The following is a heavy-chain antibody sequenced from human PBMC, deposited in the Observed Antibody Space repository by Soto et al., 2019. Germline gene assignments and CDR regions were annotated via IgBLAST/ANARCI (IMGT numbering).Heavy chain of an antibody. V-gene: IGHV4-39*01. D-gene: IGHD6-13*01. CDR2: IYYSGST. J-gene: IGHJ4*02. CDR1: GGSISSSSYY. CDR3: ARPVWGSSWYYFDY. Sequence: QLQLQESGPGLVKPSETLSLTCTVSGGSISSSSYYWGWIRQPPGKGLEWIGSIYYSGSTFYNPSLKSRVTISVDTSKNQFSLKLSSVTAADTAVYYCARPVWGSSWYYFDYWGQGTLVTVSS.